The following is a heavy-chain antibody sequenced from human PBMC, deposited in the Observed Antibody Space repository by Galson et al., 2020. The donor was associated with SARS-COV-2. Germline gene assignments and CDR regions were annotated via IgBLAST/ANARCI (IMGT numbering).Heavy chain of an antibody. CDR1: GSSISSGSYS. V-gene: IGHV4-30-2*01. Sequence: SETLSLTCAASGSSISSGSYSWNWIRQPTGKGLEWIGSISHSGGTYYNPSLKSRVTISGDRSKNQFSLRLSSVTAADTAVYYCARLHYGEYAPEAFDIWGPGTRVTVAS. CDR2: ISHSGGT. D-gene: IGHD4-17*01. CDR3: ARLHYGEYAPEAFDI. J-gene: IGHJ3*02.